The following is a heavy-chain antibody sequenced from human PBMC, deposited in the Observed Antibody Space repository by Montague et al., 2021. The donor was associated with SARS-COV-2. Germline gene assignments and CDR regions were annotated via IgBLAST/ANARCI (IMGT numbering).Heavy chain of an antibody. CDR1: GGSFSGYY. CDR3: ACGEITTRGLIYYYGMDV. D-gene: IGHD4-11*01. Sequence: SETLSLTCAVYGGSFSGYYWTWIRQSPRKGLEWIGEINHSGSTNYNPSLTSRVTISVDTSKNQFSLKLSSVTAADTAVYYCACGEITTRGLIYYYGMDVWGQGTTVTVSS. CDR2: INHSGST. V-gene: IGHV4-34*01. J-gene: IGHJ6*02.